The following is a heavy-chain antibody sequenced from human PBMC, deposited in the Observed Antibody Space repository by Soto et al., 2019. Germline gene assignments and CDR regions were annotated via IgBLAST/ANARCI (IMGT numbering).Heavy chain of an antibody. CDR1: GFSLSNARMG. J-gene: IGHJ6*02. Sequence: QVTLKESGPVLVKPTETLTLTCTVSGFSLSNARMGVSWIRQPPGKALEWLAHIFSNDEKSYSTSLKSRLTISKDTSKSQVVLTMTNMDPVDTATYYCARIRRSSSWGYYYYYGMDVWGQGTTVTVSS. CDR3: ARIRRSSSWGYYYYYGMDV. CDR2: IFSNDEK. V-gene: IGHV2-26*01. D-gene: IGHD6-13*01.